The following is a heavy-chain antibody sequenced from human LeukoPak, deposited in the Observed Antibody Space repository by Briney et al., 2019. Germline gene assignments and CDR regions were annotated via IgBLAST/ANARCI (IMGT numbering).Heavy chain of an antibody. CDR1: GFTVSSSY. J-gene: IGHJ4*02. V-gene: IGHV3-53*01. CDR3: ATYRQVLLPFES. CDR2: IFPSGGEI. D-gene: IGHD2-8*02. Sequence: GGSLRLSCAASGFTVSSSYMSWVRRAPGKGLEWVSSIFPSGGEIHYADSVRGRFTISRDNSKSTLSLQMNSLRAEDTAIYYCATYRQVLLPFESWGQGTLVTVSS.